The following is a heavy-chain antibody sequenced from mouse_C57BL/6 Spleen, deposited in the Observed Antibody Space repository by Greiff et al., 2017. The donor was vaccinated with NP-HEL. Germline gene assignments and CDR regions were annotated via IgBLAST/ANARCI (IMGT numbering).Heavy chain of an antibody. CDR2: IDPSDSYT. CDR1: GYTFTSYW. V-gene: IGHV1-50*01. D-gene: IGHD4-1*01. Sequence: VKLQQPGAELVKPGASVKLSCKASGYTFTSYWMQWVKQRPGQGLEWIGEIDPSDSYTNYNQKFKGKATLTVDTSSSTAYMQLSSLTSEDSAVYYCARNALGREDDWGQGTTLTGSS. CDR3: ARNALGREDD. J-gene: IGHJ2*01.